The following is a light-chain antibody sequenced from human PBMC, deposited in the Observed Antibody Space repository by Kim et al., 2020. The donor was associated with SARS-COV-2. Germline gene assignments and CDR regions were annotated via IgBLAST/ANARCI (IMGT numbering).Light chain of an antibody. J-gene: IGKJ1*01. Sequence: EIVLTQSPGTLSLSPGERATLSCMASQSVSSSYLAWYQQKPGQAPRLLIYGASSRATGVPDRFSGSGSGTDFTLTITRLEPEDFAVYYCQQYGNSPHTFGQGTKVEIK. CDR1: QSVSSSY. CDR2: GAS. CDR3: QQYGNSPHT. V-gene: IGKV3-20*01.